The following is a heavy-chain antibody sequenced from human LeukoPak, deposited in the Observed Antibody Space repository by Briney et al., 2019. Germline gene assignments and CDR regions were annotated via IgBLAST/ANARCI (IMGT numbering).Heavy chain of an antibody. V-gene: IGHV3-48*04. J-gene: IGHJ3*02. CDR2: ISSSSSTI. D-gene: IGHD6-19*01. Sequence: GGSLRLSCAASGFTFSSYSMNWVRQAPGKGLEWVSYISSSSSTIYYADSVKGRFTISRDNAKNSLYLQMNSLRAEDTAVYYCASNIAVASDAFDIWGQGTMVTVSS. CDR3: ASNIAVASDAFDI. CDR1: GFTFSSYS.